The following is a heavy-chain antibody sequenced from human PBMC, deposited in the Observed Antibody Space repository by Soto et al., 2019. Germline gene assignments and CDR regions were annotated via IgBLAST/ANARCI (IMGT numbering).Heavy chain of an antibody. CDR2: MNPNSGNT. D-gene: IGHD3-10*01. Sequence: ASVKVSCKASGYTFTTYAMHWVRQAPGQRLEWMGWMNPNSGNTSYAQKFQGKVTMTRNTSISTAYMELSSLRSEDTAVYYCARGQDGSGSYYFYYYYMDVWGKGTTVTVSS. CDR3: ARGQDGSGSYYFYYYYMDV. CDR1: GYTFTTYA. V-gene: IGHV1-8*01. J-gene: IGHJ6*03.